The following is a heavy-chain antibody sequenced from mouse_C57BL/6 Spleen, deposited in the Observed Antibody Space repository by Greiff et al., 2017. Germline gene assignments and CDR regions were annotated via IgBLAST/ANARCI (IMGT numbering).Heavy chain of an antibody. CDR3: TGVTTASYYAMDY. V-gene: IGHV6-3*01. CDR2: IRLKSDNYAT. D-gene: IGHD1-2*01. Sequence: EVQLVESGGGLVQPGGSMKLSCVASGFTFSNYWMNWVRQSPEKGLEWVAQIRLKSDNYATHYAESVKGRFTISRDDSKSSVYLQMNNLRAEDTGIYYCTGVTTASYYAMDYWGQGASVTVSS. J-gene: IGHJ4*01. CDR1: GFTFSNYW.